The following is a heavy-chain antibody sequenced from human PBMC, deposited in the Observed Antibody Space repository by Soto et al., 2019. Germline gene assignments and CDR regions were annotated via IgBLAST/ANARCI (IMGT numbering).Heavy chain of an antibody. CDR3: ARGRGYSYGYAFDP. CDR2: MSPNSGNT. J-gene: IGHJ5*02. CDR1: GYTFTSYD. Sequence: GVSVKVSCKASGYTFTSYDINWVRQATGQGLEWMGWMSPNSGNTGYAQKFQGRVTMTRNTSISTAYMELSSLRSEDTAVYYCARGRGYSYGYAFDPWGQGTLVTVSS. V-gene: IGHV1-8*01. D-gene: IGHD5-18*01.